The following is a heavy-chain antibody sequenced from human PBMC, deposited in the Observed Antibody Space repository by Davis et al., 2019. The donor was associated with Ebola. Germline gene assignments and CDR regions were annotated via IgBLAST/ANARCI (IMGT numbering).Heavy chain of an antibody. CDR2: IIPILGIA. D-gene: IGHD3-10*01. CDR3: ARGVPYYYGSGSIQYGMDV. CDR1: GYTFTSYG. Sequence: AASVKVSCKASGYTFTSYGISWVRQAPGQGLEWMGRIIPILGIANYAQKFQGRVTITADKSTSTAYMELSSLRSEDTAVYYCARGVPYYYGSGSIQYGMDVWGQGTTVTVSS. V-gene: IGHV1-69*04. J-gene: IGHJ6*02.